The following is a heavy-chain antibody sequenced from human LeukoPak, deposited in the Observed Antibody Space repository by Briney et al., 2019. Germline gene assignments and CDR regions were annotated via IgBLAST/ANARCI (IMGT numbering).Heavy chain of an antibody. J-gene: IGHJ3*02. Sequence: SQTLSLTCTVSGGSISSVGYYWSWIRQHPGKGLEWIGYIYYSGSTYYNPSLKSRVTISVDTSKNQFSLKLSSVTAADTAVYYCARDQEGVDFDAFDIWGQGTMVTVSS. V-gene: IGHV4-31*03. CDR2: IYYSGST. CDR1: GGSISSVGYY. D-gene: IGHD3-9*01. CDR3: ARDQEGVDFDAFDI.